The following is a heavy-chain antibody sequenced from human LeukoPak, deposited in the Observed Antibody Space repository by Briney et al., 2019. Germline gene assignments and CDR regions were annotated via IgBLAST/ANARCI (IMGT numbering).Heavy chain of an antibody. Sequence: GGSLRLSCAASGFSVSSNYVSWVRQAPGKGLEWVAFIRYDGSNKYYADSVKGRFTISRDNSKNTLYLQMNSLRAEDTAVYYCAKSGDYEEYYFDYWGQGTLVTVSS. CDR1: GFSVSSNY. CDR3: AKSGDYEEYYFDY. J-gene: IGHJ4*02. D-gene: IGHD4-17*01. CDR2: IRYDGSNK. V-gene: IGHV3-30*02.